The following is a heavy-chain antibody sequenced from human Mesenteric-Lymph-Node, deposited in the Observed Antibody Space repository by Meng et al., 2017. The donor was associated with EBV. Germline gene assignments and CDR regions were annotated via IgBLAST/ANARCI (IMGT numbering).Heavy chain of an antibody. J-gene: IGHJ4*02. V-gene: IGHV1-69*01. CDR3: TSGSGTYSPFAF. CDR1: GVIFSSYA. Sequence: LQRLQSGAEGKQAGSAVKVPFRASGVIFSSYAISWVRQAPGQGLEWMGGTIPVLGTTTYAQSFQGRVAITAADESTTTVYMEVRSLKPEDTAIYFCTSGSGTYSPFAFWGQGTLVTVPS. D-gene: IGHD2-21*01. CDR2: TIPVLGTT.